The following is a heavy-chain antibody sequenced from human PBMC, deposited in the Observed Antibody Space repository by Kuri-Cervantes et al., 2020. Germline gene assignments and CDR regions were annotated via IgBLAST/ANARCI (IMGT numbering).Heavy chain of an antibody. Sequence: KVSCKGSGYSFTSYWIGWVRQMPGKRLEWMGIIYPGDSDNTYSPSFLDKVTISANKSINTAFLQLSSLKASDPAIYYCARLSGLDSWFDPWGQGTLVTVSS. CDR1: GYSFTSYW. J-gene: IGHJ5*02. V-gene: IGHV5-51*01. D-gene: IGHD6-25*01. CDR3: ARLSGLDSWFDP. CDR2: IYPGDSDN.